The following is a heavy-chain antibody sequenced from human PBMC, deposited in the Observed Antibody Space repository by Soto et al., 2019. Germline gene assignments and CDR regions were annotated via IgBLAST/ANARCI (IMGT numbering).Heavy chain of an antibody. V-gene: IGHV3-23*01. CDR2: ISGSGGRT. J-gene: IGHJ6*02. Sequence: EVQLLESGGGLVQPGGSLRLSCAASGFTFSSLAMSWVRQAPGKGLEWVSAISGSGGRTYYADSVEGRLTISRANFKKTLYLEMSSLRAEETFVYYCAKEGLRDFSSGYFDYHYGMAVCGEGTTVTVS. D-gene: IGHD3-3*01. CDR3: AKEGLRDFSSGYFDYHYGMAV. CDR1: GFTFSSLA.